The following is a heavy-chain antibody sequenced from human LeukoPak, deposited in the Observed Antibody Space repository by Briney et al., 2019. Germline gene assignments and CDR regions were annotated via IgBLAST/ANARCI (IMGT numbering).Heavy chain of an antibody. CDR1: GGSFSGYY. V-gene: IGHV4-34*01. Sequence: PSETLSLTCAVYGGSFSGYYWSWIRQPPGKGLEWIGEINHSGSTNYNPSLKSRVTISVDTSKNQFSLKLSSVTAADTAVYYCARGNYYGDAFDIWGQGTMVTVSS. CDR2: INHSGST. J-gene: IGHJ3*02. D-gene: IGHD3-10*01. CDR3: ARGNYYGDAFDI.